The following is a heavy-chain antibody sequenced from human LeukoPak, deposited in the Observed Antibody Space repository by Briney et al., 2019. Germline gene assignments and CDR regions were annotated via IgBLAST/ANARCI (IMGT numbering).Heavy chain of an antibody. V-gene: IGHV1-3*01. CDR2: INAGNGNT. CDR3: ARAGVVPAAPGSINYYMDV. J-gene: IGHJ6*03. CDR1: GYTFTSYA. D-gene: IGHD2-2*01. Sequence: GASVKVSCKASGYTFTSYAMHWVRQAPGQRLEWMGWINAGNGNTKYSQKFQGRVTITRDTSASTAYMELRSLRSDDTAVYYCARAGVVPAAPGSINYYMDVWGKGTTVTVSS.